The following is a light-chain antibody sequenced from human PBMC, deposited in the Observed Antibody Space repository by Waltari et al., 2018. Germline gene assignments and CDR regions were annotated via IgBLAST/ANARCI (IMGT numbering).Light chain of an antibody. J-gene: IGLJ1*01. CDR3: SSYTSSISYV. V-gene: IGLV2-14*01. CDR2: EIV. CDR1: RRDVGGYTS. Sequence: QSALPQPASVSGSPGPSITISCTGPRRDVGGYTSVSWYQQHPGKAPKLMIYEIVSRPSGVPNRFSGSKSGNTASLVISGLQADDEADYYCSSYTSSISYVFGTGTKVTVL.